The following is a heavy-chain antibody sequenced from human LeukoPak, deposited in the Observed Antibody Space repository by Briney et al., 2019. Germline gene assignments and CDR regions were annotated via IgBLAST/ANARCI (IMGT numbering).Heavy chain of an antibody. CDR1: GSSITRNLYY. D-gene: IGHD4-11*01. CDR2: IYYGGKP. V-gene: IGHV4-39*01. CDR3: AARRTTPEIDY. J-gene: IGHJ4*02. Sequence: PSETLSLTCIVSGSSITRNLYYWVWVRQPPGKGLEWIEAIYYGGKPYYNPSLKSRVSISIDTSKSQFSLKLTPVTAPDTATYFCAARRTTPEIDYWGQGTLVAVSS.